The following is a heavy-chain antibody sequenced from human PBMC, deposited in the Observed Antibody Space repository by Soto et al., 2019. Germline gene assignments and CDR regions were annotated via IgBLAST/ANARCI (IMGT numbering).Heavy chain of an antibody. CDR1: GFTFSSYA. CDR3: ARDSFRELWPKYYFDY. J-gene: IGHJ4*02. V-gene: IGHV3-30-3*01. D-gene: IGHD1-7*01. Sequence: PGGSLRLSCAASGFTFSSYAMHWVRQAPGKGLEWVAVISYDGSNKYYADSVKGRFTISRDNSKNTLYLQMNSLRAEDTAVYYCARDSFRELWPKYYFDYWGQGTLVTVSS. CDR2: ISYDGSNK.